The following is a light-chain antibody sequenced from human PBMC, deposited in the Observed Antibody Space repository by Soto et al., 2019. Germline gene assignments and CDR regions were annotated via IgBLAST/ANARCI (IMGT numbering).Light chain of an antibody. CDR3: QQATTFPLT. V-gene: IGKV1-12*01. Sequence: DIQMTQYPSSVSASVGDRVIITCRASQAFSNLLAWYQQKPGKAPKLLIYGASTLQGGVPSRFSGSESGTDFTLTISGVQPEDFATYYCQQATTFPLTFGGGTKVDIK. CDR1: QAFSNL. J-gene: IGKJ4*01. CDR2: GAS.